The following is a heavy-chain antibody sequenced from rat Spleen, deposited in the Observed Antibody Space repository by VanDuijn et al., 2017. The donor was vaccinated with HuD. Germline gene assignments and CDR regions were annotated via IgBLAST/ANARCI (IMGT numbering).Heavy chain of an antibody. CDR2: IRHDGSST. CDR1: GFTFSDYN. J-gene: IGHJ4*01. V-gene: IGHV5-7*01. CDR3: ARHNSGYGVMDA. D-gene: IGHD4-3*01. Sequence: EVQVVESGGGLVQPGRSLKLSCAASGFTFSDYNMAWVRQAPKKGLEWVATIRHDGSSTYYRDSVKGRFTISRDNAKSTLYLQMDSLRSEDTATYYCARHNSGYGVMDAWGQGASVTVSS.